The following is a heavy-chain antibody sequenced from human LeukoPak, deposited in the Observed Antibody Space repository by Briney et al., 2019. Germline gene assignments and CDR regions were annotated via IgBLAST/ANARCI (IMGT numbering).Heavy chain of an antibody. D-gene: IGHD2-2*01. Sequence: SETLSLTCTVSGGSISSSSYYWGWIRQPPGKGLEWIGSIYYSGSTYYNPSLKSRVTISVDTSKNQFSLKLSSVTAADTAVYYCAGQSSTAFDIWGQGTMVTVSS. CDR2: IYYSGST. J-gene: IGHJ3*02. V-gene: IGHV4-39*07. CDR1: GGSISSSSYY. CDR3: AGQSSTAFDI.